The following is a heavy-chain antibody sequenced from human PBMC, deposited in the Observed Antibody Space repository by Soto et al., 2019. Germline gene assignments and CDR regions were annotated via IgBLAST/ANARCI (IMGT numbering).Heavy chain of an antibody. CDR2: IYYSGST. V-gene: IGHV4-59*01. CDR3: ARSSYYDFWSGYSTKDYYFDY. CDR1: GGSISSYY. D-gene: IGHD3-3*01. J-gene: IGHJ4*02. Sequence: SETLSLTCTVSGGSISSYYWSWIRQPPGKGLEWIGYIYYSGSTNYNPSLKSRVTISVDTSKNQFSLKLSSVTAADTAVYYCARSSYYDFWSGYSTKDYYFDYWGQGTLVTVSS.